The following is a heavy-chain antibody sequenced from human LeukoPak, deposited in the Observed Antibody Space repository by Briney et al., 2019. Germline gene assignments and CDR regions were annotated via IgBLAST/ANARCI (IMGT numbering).Heavy chain of an antibody. D-gene: IGHD2-8*01. Sequence: SETLSFTCTVSGGSISSSSYYWGWIRQPPGKGLEWIGSIYYSGSTYYNPSLKSRVTISVDTSKNQFSLKLSSVTAADTAVYYCARDGPNIVLMVYASNWFDPWGQGTLVTVSS. J-gene: IGHJ5*02. V-gene: IGHV4-39*07. CDR2: IYYSGST. CDR1: GGSISSSSYY. CDR3: ARDGPNIVLMVYASNWFDP.